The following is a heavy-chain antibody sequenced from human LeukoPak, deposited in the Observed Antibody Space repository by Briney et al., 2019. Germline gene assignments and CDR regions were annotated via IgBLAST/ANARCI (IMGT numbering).Heavy chain of an antibody. D-gene: IGHD3-22*01. CDR1: GFTFSRHG. Sequence: PGGSLRLSCAASGFTFSRHGMNWVRQAPGKGLEWVSAISGSGGSTYYADSVKGRFTISRDNSKNTLYLQMNSLRAEDTAVYYCAKFQSSSGYSLVDYWGQGTLVTVSS. CDR2: ISGSGGST. CDR3: AKFQSSSGYSLVDY. J-gene: IGHJ4*02. V-gene: IGHV3-23*01.